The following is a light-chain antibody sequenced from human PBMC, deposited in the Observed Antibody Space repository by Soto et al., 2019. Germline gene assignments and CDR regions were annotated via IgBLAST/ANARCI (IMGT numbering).Light chain of an antibody. J-gene: IGKJ1*01. CDR3: LQLNTYPWT. V-gene: IGKV1-17*01. Sequence: DIQMTQSPSSLSASVGDRLSITCRASQVITNDLGWYQQKPGKAPKRLIYAASTLQSGVPSRFSGSGSGTEFTPTISSLQPEDVATYYCLQLNTYPWTFGQGTKVDIK. CDR1: QVITND. CDR2: AAS.